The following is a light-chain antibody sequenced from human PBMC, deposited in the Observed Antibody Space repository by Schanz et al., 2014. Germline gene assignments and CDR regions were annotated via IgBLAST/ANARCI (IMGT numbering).Light chain of an antibody. CDR1: SSDVGGYNY. CDR2: DVS. V-gene: IGLV2-8*01. Sequence: QSALTQPPSASGSPGQSVAISCTGTSSDVGGYNYVSWYQHHPGKAPKLMIYDVSKRPSGVPDRFFGSKSGNTASLTISGLQAEDEADYYCSSHTTSNTQVFGGGTKLTVL. J-gene: IGLJ3*02. CDR3: SSHTTSNTQV.